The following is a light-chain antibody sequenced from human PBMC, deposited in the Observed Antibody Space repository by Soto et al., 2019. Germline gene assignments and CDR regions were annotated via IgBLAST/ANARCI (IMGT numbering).Light chain of an antibody. J-gene: IGLJ1*01. CDR1: SSDVGSYNL. Sequence: QSVLTQPASVSGSPGQSIALSCTGTSSDVGSYNLVSWYQQYPGKAPKLLISGGGKRPSGISNRFSGSKSGNTASLTISGLQAEDEADYYCCSFAHSNTYVLGTGTKATVL. CDR2: GGG. V-gene: IGLV2-23*01. CDR3: CSFAHSNTYV.